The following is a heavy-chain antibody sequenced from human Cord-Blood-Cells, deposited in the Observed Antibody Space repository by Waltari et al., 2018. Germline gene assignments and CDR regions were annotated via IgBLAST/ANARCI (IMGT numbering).Heavy chain of an antibody. CDR3: ARAPRESSSSGLAFDI. CDR1: GHSLSSGYY. Sequence: QVQLQESGPGLVKPSETLSLTCTVSGHSLSSGYYCGRIRQPPGKGLEWIGSIYHSGSTYYNPSLKSRVTISVDTSKNQFSLKLSSVTAADTAVYYCARAPRESSSSGLAFDIWGQGTMVTVSS. CDR2: IYHSGST. V-gene: IGHV4-38-2*02. J-gene: IGHJ3*02. D-gene: IGHD6-6*01.